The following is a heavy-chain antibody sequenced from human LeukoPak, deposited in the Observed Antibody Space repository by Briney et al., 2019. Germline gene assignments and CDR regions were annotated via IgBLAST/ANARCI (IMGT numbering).Heavy chain of an antibody. Sequence: ASVKVSCKASGYTFTSYGISWVRQAPGQGLEWMGWISAYNGNTNYAQKLQGRVTITRNTSISTAYTELSSLRSEDTAVYYCARVSSHRPRRLGHPLGYWGQGTLVTVSS. D-gene: IGHD3-16*01. CDR1: GYTFTSYG. CDR3: ARVSSHRPRRLGHPLGY. J-gene: IGHJ4*02. V-gene: IGHV1-18*01. CDR2: ISAYNGNT.